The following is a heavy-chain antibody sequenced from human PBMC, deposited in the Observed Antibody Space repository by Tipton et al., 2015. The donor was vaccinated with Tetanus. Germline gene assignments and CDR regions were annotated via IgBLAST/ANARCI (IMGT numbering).Heavy chain of an antibody. D-gene: IGHD1-26*01. CDR3: ARGGSHFDY. CDR1: GGTFSSYA. CDR2: ISTYNGNT. Sequence: QLVQSGAEVKKPGSSVKVSCKVSGGTFSSYAISWVRQAPGQGLEWMGWISTYNGNTNYVQKFQGRVTMTTDTSTNTAYMELRSLRSDDAALYYCARGGSHFDYWGQGTLVTVSS. V-gene: IGHV1-18*01. J-gene: IGHJ4*02.